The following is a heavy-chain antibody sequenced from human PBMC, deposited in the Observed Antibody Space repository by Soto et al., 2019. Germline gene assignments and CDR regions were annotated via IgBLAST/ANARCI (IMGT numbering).Heavy chain of an antibody. J-gene: IGHJ4*02. CDR2: ISGSGGST. CDR3: ATTDMVFPQFFDY. Sequence: GGSLRLSCAASGFTFSSYAMSWVRQAPGKGLEWVSAISGSGGSTYYADSVKGRFTISRDNSKNTLYLQMNSLRAEDTAVYYCATTDMVFPQFFDYWGQGTLVTVSS. V-gene: IGHV3-23*01. D-gene: IGHD3-10*01. CDR1: GFTFSSYA.